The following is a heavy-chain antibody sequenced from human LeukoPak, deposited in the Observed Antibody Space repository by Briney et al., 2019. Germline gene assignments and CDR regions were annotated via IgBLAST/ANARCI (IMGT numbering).Heavy chain of an antibody. J-gene: IGHJ4*02. V-gene: IGHV4-31*03. CDR1: GGSISSGGYY. CDR2: IYYSGST. Sequence: SETLSLTCTVSGGSISSGGYYWSWIRQHPGKGLEWIGYIYYSGSTYYNPSLKSRVTISVDTSKNQFSLKLSSVTAADTAVYYCARGRRDGYNTLDYWGQGTLVTVSS. D-gene: IGHD5-24*01. CDR3: ARGRRDGYNTLDY.